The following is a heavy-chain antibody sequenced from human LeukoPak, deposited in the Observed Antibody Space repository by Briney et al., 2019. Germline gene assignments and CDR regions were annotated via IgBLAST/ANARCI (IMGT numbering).Heavy chain of an antibody. CDR2: INHSGST. Sequence: SETLSLTCAVYGGSFSDYYWSWIRQPPGKGLEWIGEINHSGSTNYNPSLKSRVTISVDTSKNQFSLKLSSVTAADTAVYYCARFTVLDAFDIWGQGTMVTVSS. CDR1: GGSFSDYY. J-gene: IGHJ3*02. V-gene: IGHV4-34*01. CDR3: ARFTVLDAFDI. D-gene: IGHD4-17*01.